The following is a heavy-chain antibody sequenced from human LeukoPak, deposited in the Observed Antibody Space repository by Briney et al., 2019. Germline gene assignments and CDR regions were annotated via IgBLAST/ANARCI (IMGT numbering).Heavy chain of an antibody. CDR3: ARSELLWFGGVNSDFDY. J-gene: IGHJ4*02. D-gene: IGHD3-10*01. Sequence: SETLSLTCAVYGGSFSGYYWSWIRQPPGKGLEWIGYIYYSGSTNYNPSLKSRVTISLDTSKNQFSLKLTSVTAADTAVYYCARSELLWFGGVNSDFDYWGQGTLVTVSS. CDR2: IYYSGST. V-gene: IGHV4-59*01. CDR1: GGSFSGYY.